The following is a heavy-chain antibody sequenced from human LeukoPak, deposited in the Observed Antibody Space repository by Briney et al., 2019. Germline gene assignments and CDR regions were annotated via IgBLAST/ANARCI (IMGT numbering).Heavy chain of an antibody. Sequence: SETLSLTCTVSGASISKDYWAWIRQPPAKGLEWIGSIYHSGSTYYNPSLKSRVTISVDTSKNQFSLKLSSVTAADTAVYYCARLDYYDSSGYFVYWGQGTLVTVSS. CDR2: IYHSGST. CDR3: ARLDYYDSSGYFVY. D-gene: IGHD3-22*01. CDR1: GASISKDY. J-gene: IGHJ4*02. V-gene: IGHV4-38-2*02.